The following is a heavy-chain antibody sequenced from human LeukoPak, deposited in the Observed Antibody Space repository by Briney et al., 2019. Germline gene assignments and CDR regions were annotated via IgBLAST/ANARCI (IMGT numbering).Heavy chain of an antibody. V-gene: IGHV1-2*02. J-gene: IGHJ6*02. CDR3: AGSLYYYYGMDV. Sequence: GASVKVSCKASGYTFTGYYMHWVRQAPGQGLEWMGWINPNSGGTNYAQKFQGRVTMTRDTSISTAYMELNRLRSDDTAVYYCAGSLYYYYGMDVWGQGTTVTVSS. CDR1: GYTFTGYY. CDR2: INPNSGGT.